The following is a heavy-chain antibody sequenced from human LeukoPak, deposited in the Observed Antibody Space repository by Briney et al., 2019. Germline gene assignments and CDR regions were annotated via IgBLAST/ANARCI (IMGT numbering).Heavy chain of an antibody. CDR2: ISYDGSNK. D-gene: IGHD3-22*01. J-gene: IGHJ5*02. V-gene: IGHV3-30*03. Sequence: PGGSLRLSCAASGFTFSSYGMHWVRQAPGKGLEWVAVISYDGSNKYYADSVKGRFTISRDNSKNTLYLQMNSLRAEDTAVYYCAREAYYYDSSGYYSGFDPWGQGTLVTVSS. CDR3: AREAYYYDSSGYYSGFDP. CDR1: GFTFSSYG.